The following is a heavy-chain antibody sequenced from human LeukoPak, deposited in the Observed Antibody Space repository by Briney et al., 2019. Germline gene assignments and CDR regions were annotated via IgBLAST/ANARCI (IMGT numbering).Heavy chain of an antibody. Sequence: GGSLRLSCAASGFSFSDYWMSWVRQTPGKGLEWVANIKHTGDEKYYVDSVEGRFTISRDNVKKSLYLQMDSLRAEDTALYYCARGATYYDFWSGLKVSDFWGQGTLVTVSS. CDR2: IKHTGDEK. J-gene: IGHJ4*02. D-gene: IGHD3-3*01. V-gene: IGHV3-7*01. CDR1: GFSFSDYW. CDR3: ARGATYYDFWSGLKVSDF.